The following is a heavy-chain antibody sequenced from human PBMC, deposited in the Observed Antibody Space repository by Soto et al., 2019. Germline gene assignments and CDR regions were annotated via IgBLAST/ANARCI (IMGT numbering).Heavy chain of an antibody. CDR2: ISSSGSTI. CDR1: GFTFSSFE. CDR3: ARLSIAARRRYFDY. Sequence: GGSLRLSCAASGFTFSSFEMNWVRQAPGKGLEWVSYISSSGSTIYYADSVKGRFTISRDNAKNSLYLQMNSLRAEDTAVYYCARLSIAARRRYFDYWGQGTLVTVSS. D-gene: IGHD6-6*01. J-gene: IGHJ4*02. V-gene: IGHV3-48*03.